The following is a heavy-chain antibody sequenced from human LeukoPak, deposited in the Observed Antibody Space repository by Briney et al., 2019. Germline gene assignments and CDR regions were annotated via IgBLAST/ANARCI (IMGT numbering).Heavy chain of an antibody. CDR3: ARHRYYDSSGYYLDAFDI. D-gene: IGHD3-22*01. CDR1: GGSISSSSYY. V-gene: IGHV4-39*01. CDR2: IYHSGST. Sequence: PSETLSLTCTVSGGSISSSSYYWGWIRQPPGKGLEWIGSIYHSGSTYYNPSLKSRVTISVDTSKNQFSLKLSSVTAADTAVYYCARHRYYDSSGYYLDAFDIWGQGTMVTVSS. J-gene: IGHJ3*02.